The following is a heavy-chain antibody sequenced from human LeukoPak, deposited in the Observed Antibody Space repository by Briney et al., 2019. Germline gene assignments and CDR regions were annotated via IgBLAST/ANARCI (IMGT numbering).Heavy chain of an antibody. CDR2: ISKTGTAI. J-gene: IGHJ4*02. D-gene: IGHD3-3*01. CDR1: GLNFSVYY. CDR3: VAGVALDY. V-gene: IGHV3-11*01. Sequence: GGSLRLSCTASGLNFSVYYMTWIRQAPGNGLGAPGNGLEWLSHISKTGTAIYYADSVRGRFTIYRDNAKNSLYLHMNSLRAEDTAVYYCVAGVALDYWGQGALVTVSS.